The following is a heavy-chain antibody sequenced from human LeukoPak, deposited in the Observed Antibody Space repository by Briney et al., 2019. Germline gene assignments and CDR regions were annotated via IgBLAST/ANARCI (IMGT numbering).Heavy chain of an antibody. CDR1: GYSFTNYW. J-gene: IGHJ4*02. D-gene: IGHD2/OR15-2a*01. CDR3: ARLSMTTSLRLYYFDY. CDR2: FYPGDSNT. Sequence: GESLKISCKGSGYSFTNYWLGWVRQMPGKGLEWMGIFYPGDSNTRYNPSFQGQVTFSADKSVNTAYLQWSSLRASDTAIYYCARLSMTTSLRLYYFDYWGQGTLVTVPP. V-gene: IGHV5-51*01.